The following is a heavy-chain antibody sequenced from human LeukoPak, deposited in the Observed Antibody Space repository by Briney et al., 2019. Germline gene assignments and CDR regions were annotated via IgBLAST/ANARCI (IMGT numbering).Heavy chain of an antibody. CDR2: IGSRSRTI. CDR3: ARETYYYDSSGYYYPGGFDY. D-gene: IGHD3-22*01. Sequence: GGSLRLSCAASGFTFSNYSMNWVRQAPGKGLEWVSYIGSRSRTIYYADSVKGRFTISRDNAKNSLYLQMNSLRAEDTAVYYCARETYYYDSSGYYYPGGFDYWGQGTLVTVSS. CDR1: GFTFSNYS. J-gene: IGHJ4*02. V-gene: IGHV3-48*01.